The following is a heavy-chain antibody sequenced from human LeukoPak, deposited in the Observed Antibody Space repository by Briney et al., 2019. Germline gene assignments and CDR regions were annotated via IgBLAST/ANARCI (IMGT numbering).Heavy chain of an antibody. Sequence: SETLSLTCTVSGYSISSGYYWGWIRQPPGKGLEWIGSIYHSGSTYYNPSLKSRVTISVDTSKNQFSLKLSSVTAADTAVYYCARDMRARQWLTDYYYYMDVWGKGTTVTVSS. CDR2: IYHSGST. J-gene: IGHJ6*03. D-gene: IGHD6-19*01. V-gene: IGHV4-38-2*02. CDR1: GYSISSGYY. CDR3: ARDMRARQWLTDYYYYMDV.